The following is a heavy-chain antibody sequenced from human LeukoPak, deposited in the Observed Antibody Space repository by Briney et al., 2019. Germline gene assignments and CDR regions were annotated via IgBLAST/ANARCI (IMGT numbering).Heavy chain of an antibody. V-gene: IGHV3-23*01. CDR3: ANSGIAARFSGRYSYNYMDV. J-gene: IGHJ6*03. Sequence: GWALRLSCAASGFTVSSWGMIWVRQAPGKGLEGVSTSSGSCGSTYYADAMKGRPTISRDNSKNTLYLQMNSLRAEDTGVYYCANSGIAARFSGRYSYNYMDVWGKGNTVTVSS. D-gene: IGHD6-6*01. CDR2: SSGSCGST. CDR1: GFTVSSWG.